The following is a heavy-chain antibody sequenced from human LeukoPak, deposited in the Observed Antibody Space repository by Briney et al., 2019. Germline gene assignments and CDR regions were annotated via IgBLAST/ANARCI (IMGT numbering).Heavy chain of an antibody. Sequence: SETLSLTCAVYGGSFSGYYWSWIRQPPGKGLEWIGEINHSGSTNYNPSLKSRVTISVDTSKNQFSLKLSSVTAADTAVYYSARVQRKGGIVGPTLYYMDVWGKGTTVTVSS. CDR3: ARVQRKGGIVGPTLYYMDV. V-gene: IGHV4-34*01. D-gene: IGHD1-26*01. CDR2: INHSGST. J-gene: IGHJ6*03. CDR1: GGSFSGYY.